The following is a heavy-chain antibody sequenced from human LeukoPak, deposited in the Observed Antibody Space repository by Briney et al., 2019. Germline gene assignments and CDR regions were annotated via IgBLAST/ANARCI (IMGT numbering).Heavy chain of an antibody. D-gene: IGHD3-16*02. J-gene: IGHJ4*02. Sequence: WGSLRLSCAASGFTFSSYSMNWVRQAPGKGLEWVSSISSSSSDIYYADSVKGRFTISRDNAKNSLYLQMNSLQAEDTAVYYCASVSGVIINRLLYFYYWGQGNLGTVSS. CDR1: GFTFSSYS. CDR2: ISSSSSDI. V-gene: IGHV3-21*01. CDR3: ASVSGVIINRLLYFYY.